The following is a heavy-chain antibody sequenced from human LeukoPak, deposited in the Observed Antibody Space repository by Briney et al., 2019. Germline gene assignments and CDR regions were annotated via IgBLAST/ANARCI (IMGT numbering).Heavy chain of an antibody. CDR3: ARVRGSGNRLGYFDY. CDR1: GFTFSDYE. CDR2: ICSSGSTI. V-gene: IGHV3-48*03. J-gene: IGHJ4*02. Sequence: GGSLRLSCAASGFTFSDYEMNWVRQAPGKGLEWISYICSSGSTIYYADSVKGGFTISRDNAKNSMYLQMNGLRVEDMSVYYCARVRGSGNRLGYFDYWGQGTLVTVSS. D-gene: IGHD3-10*01.